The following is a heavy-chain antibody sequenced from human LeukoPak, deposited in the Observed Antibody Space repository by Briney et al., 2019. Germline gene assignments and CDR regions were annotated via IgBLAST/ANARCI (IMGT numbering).Heavy chain of an antibody. CDR2: IYPADSDT. CDR1: GYSFTSYW. J-gene: IGHJ4*02. Sequence: GESLKISCKGFGYSFTSYWIGWVRQMPGKGLEWMGIIYPADSDTRYTPSFQGQVTISADKSISTAYLQWSSLKASDTAMYYCARLRGINPEGGDYWGQGTLVTVSS. CDR3: ARLRGINPEGGDY. V-gene: IGHV5-51*01. D-gene: IGHD3-10*01.